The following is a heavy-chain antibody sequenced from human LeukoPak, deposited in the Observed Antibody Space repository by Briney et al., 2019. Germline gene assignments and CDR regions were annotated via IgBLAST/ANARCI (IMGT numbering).Heavy chain of an antibody. J-gene: IGHJ4*02. Sequence: PSETLSLTCTVSSYSITSGYYWAWIRQSPEKGLEWIGTIYHSGTSYYNPSLKSRVTMSVDTSKNQFSLKLNSVTAADTAVYFCARAAPVSPQYFDYWGQGTLVAVSS. CDR2: IYHSGTS. CDR1: SYSITSGYY. V-gene: IGHV4-38-2*02. CDR3: ARAAPVSPQYFDY.